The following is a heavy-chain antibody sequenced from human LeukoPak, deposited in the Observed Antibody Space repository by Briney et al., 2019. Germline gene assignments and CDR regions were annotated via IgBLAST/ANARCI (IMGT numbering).Heavy chain of an antibody. CDR2: IRYDGSNK. Sequence: GGSLRLSCAASGFTFSSYGMHWVRQAPGKGLEWVAFIRYDGSNKYYVDSVKGRFTISRDNSKNTLYLQMNSLRAEDTAVNYCAKDGQGMATIPYEYFQHWGQGTLVTVSS. CDR1: GFTFSSYG. D-gene: IGHD5-24*01. J-gene: IGHJ1*01. V-gene: IGHV3-30*02. CDR3: AKDGQGMATIPYEYFQH.